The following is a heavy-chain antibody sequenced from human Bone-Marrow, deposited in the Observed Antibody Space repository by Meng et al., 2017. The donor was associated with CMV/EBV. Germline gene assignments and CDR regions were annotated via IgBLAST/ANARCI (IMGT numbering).Heavy chain of an antibody. CDR1: GYSFTDYY. Sequence: ASVKVSCMASGYSFTDYYIHWVRQAPGQGLEWMGWINPNSDGTNYAQKFRGRVTVTRDTSISTAYMELTGLRSEDTAMYYCARDQGGQVLYDYWGQGTLVTVSS. J-gene: IGHJ4*02. CDR3: ARDQGGQVLYDY. D-gene: IGHD2/OR15-2a*01. V-gene: IGHV1-2*02. CDR2: INPNSDGT.